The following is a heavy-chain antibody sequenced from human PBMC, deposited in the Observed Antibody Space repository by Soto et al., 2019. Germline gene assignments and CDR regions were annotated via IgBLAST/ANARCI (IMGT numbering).Heavy chain of an antibody. CDR3: ASLSVRYCSGGSCSIDY. Sequence: GGSLRLSCAASGFTFSSYSMNWVRQAPGKGLEWVSSISSSSSYIYYADSVKGRFTISRDNAKNSLYLQMNSLRTEDTAVYYCASLSVRYCSGGSCSIDYWGQGTLVTVSS. CDR1: GFTFSSYS. V-gene: IGHV3-21*01. J-gene: IGHJ4*02. CDR2: ISSSSSYI. D-gene: IGHD2-15*01.